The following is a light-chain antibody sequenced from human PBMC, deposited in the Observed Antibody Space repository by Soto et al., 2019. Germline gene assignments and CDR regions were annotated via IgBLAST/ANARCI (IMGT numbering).Light chain of an antibody. Sequence: QSVLAQPPSVSGAPGQRVTISCTGSSSNIGAGYDVLWYQHLPGTAPQLLIYANSIRPSGVPDRFSGSKSGTSASLAITGLQADDEADYYCQSYDRSLSAVVFGGGTQLTVL. CDR2: ANS. J-gene: IGLJ2*01. CDR3: QSYDRSLSAVV. CDR1: SSNIGAGYD. V-gene: IGLV1-40*01.